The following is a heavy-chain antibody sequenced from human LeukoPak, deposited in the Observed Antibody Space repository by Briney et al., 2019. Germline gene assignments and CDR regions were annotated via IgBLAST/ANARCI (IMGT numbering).Heavy chain of an antibody. V-gene: IGHV4-61*02. CDR2: IYTSGST. CDR1: GGSISSGSYY. Sequence: SETLSLTCTVSGGSISSGSYYWRWIRQPAGKGLEWIGRIYTSGSTNYNPSLKSRVTISVDTSKNQFSLKLSSVTAADTAVYYCARDNLGYCSGGSCYQDWFDPWGQGTLVTVSS. D-gene: IGHD2-15*01. CDR3: ARDNLGYCSGGSCYQDWFDP. J-gene: IGHJ5*02.